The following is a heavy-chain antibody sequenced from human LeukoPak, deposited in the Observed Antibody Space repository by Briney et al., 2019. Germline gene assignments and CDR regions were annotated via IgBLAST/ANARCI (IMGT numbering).Heavy chain of an antibody. V-gene: IGHV4-4*07. CDR2: FYASGTT. CDR1: GGSIVSHY. Sequence: SSETLSLTCTVSGGSIVSHYWNWIRQPAGRGLEWIGRFYASGTTNTSPSLKSRVTMSVDTSKNQFSLKLSSVTAADTAVYYCAKDCSTWGNLAGHFDSWGQGTLVTVSS. D-gene: IGHD6-13*01. CDR3: AKDCSTWGNLAGHFDS. J-gene: IGHJ4*02.